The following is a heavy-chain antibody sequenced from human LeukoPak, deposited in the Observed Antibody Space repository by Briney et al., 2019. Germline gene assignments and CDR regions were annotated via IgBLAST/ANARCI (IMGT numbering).Heavy chain of an antibody. CDR1: GYSISSGYY. J-gene: IGHJ6*04. CDR3: AREAGVSYGLYYYYYGMDV. CDR2: IYHSGST. V-gene: IGHV4-38-2*02. D-gene: IGHD5-18*01. Sequence: PSETLSLTCAVSGYSISSGYYWGWIRQPPGKGLEWIGSIYHSGSTYYSPSLKSRVTISVDTSKNQFSLKLSSVTAADTAVYYCAREAGVSYGLYYYYYGMDVWAKGPTVTVSS.